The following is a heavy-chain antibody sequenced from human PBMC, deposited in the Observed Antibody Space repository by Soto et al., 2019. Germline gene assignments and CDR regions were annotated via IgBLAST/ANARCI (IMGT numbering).Heavy chain of an antibody. D-gene: IGHD1-26*01. J-gene: IGHJ3*02. CDR3: ANRLGIYFLSGLPFDI. Sequence: GGSLRLSCAASGFPFSDHAMHWVRQTPGKGLEWVSAITGRGDSTYYADSVKGRFTISRDNSKSTLYLQMMSLRAEDTAVYYCANRLGIYFLSGLPFDIWGQGTMVTVSS. V-gene: IGHV3-23*01. CDR1: GFPFSDHA. CDR2: ITGRGDST.